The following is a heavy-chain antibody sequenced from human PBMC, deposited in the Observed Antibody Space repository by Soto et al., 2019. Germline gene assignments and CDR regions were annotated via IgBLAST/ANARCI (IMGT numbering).Heavy chain of an antibody. CDR3: ARDLTQWFGELSFYV. J-gene: IGHJ6*02. CDR2: IIPINGIT. V-gene: IGHV1-69*04. Sequence: ASVKVSCKASGGTFSSYTISWVRQAPGQGLEWMGRIIPINGITNYAQKPQGRVTITADKSTSTAYMELSSLRSDDTAVYYCARDLTQWFGELSFYVWGQGTTVTVSS. CDR1: GGTFSSYT. D-gene: IGHD3-10*01.